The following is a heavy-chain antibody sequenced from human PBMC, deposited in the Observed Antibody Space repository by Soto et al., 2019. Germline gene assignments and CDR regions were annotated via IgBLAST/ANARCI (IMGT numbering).Heavy chain of an antibody. V-gene: IGHV3-74*01. CDR1: GFTFSSYW. J-gene: IGHJ4*02. CDR3: ASSTWQDYFDS. CDR2: IHNEGSST. Sequence: EVQLVESGGGLVQPGGSLRLSCAASGFTFSSYWMHWVRQAPGKGLVWVSRIHNEGSSTNNADSVKGRFTISSVNAKNTLYLQMNSQRAEDTAVYYGASSTWQDYFDSWGQGTLVTVSS.